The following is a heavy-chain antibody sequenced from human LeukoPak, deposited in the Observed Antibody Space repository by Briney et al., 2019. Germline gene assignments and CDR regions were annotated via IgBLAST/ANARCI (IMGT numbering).Heavy chain of an antibody. CDR1: GFTFNSYA. CDR2: ISHAGSIN. Sequence: GRTLRLSCVASGFTFNSYAVHWVRQAPGKGLEWVAVISHAGSINFYAASVKGRFTISRDNSKNTLYLQMNSLRAEDTALYFCARDRRYCGGGSCYFDYFFDYWGQGTLVTVSS. J-gene: IGHJ4*02. V-gene: IGHV3-30-3*01. D-gene: IGHD2-15*01. CDR3: ARDRRYCGGGSCYFDYFFDY.